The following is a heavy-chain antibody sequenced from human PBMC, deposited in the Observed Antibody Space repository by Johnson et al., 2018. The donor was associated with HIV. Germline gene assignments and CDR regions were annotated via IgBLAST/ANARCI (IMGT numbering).Heavy chain of an antibody. V-gene: IGHV3-53*01. CDR3: ASVPMIVVLDGAFDI. Sequence: VQLVESGGGLIQPGGSLRLSCAASGFTVSTNYMSWVRQAPGKGLDWVSVIYSGGSTYYADSVKGRFTISRDNSKNTLYLQMNSLRAEDTAVYYCASVPMIVVLDGAFDIWGQGTMVTVSS. D-gene: IGHD3-22*01. CDR2: IYSGGST. J-gene: IGHJ3*02. CDR1: GFTVSTNY.